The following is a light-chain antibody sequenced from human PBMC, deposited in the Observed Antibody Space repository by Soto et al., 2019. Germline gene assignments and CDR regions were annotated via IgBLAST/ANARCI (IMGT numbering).Light chain of an antibody. V-gene: IGKV3D-15*01. CDR3: HYYDKWPPGT. CDR2: DAS. Sequence: EVVMTQFPATLSVSPGERVTLSCRASQSVTTNLAWYQQKPGQAPRLLIFDASARAVGIPGRFSGSKSGTEFTLTISSLQPEDFAVYYCHYYDKWPPGTFGQGTKVDIK. J-gene: IGKJ1*01. CDR1: QSVTTN.